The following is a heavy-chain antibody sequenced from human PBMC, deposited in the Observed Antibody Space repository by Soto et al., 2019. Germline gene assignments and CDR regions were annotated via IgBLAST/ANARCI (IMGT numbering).Heavy chain of an antibody. CDR3: ARNRDSSSWYVFDY. J-gene: IGHJ4*02. V-gene: IGHV1-69*02. CDR2: IIPILGIA. CDR1: GGTFSSYT. D-gene: IGHD6-13*01. Sequence: PVKVSFKASGGTFSSYTISLVRQAPGQGLGWMGRIIPILGIANYAQKFQGRVTITADKSTSTAYMELSSLRSEDSAVYYCARNRDSSSWYVFDYWGQGTLVTVSS.